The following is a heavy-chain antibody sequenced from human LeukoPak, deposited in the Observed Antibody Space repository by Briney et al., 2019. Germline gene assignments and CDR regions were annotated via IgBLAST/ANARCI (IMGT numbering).Heavy chain of an antibody. CDR3: ARDRGSSWEF. Sequence: SETLSLTCTVSGDSMGVYYWSWIRQPAGKRLEWIGRIYSNGSPTYNPSLQSRITMTIDTSRNQFSLRMTSMTAADAAVYFCARDRGSSWEFWGRGTLVTVSS. CDR1: GDSMGVYY. CDR2: IYSNGSP. V-gene: IGHV4-4*07. J-gene: IGHJ4*02. D-gene: IGHD6-13*01.